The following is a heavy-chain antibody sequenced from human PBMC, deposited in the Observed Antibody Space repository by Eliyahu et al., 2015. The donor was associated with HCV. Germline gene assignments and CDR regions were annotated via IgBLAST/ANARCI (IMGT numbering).Heavy chain of an antibody. Sequence: QVQLVESGGGVVQPGRSLRLSCAASGFXFDSYGMYWVRQAPGKGLGWVAVISYDGNNQYYGDSVKGRFTISRDNSKNMLYLQMNSLRDEDTAVYYCAKDVWTRIVVAVAATPADSWGQGTLVIVSS. J-gene: IGHJ4*02. CDR2: ISYDGNNQ. CDR1: GFXFDSYG. CDR3: AKDVWTRIVVAVAATPADS. V-gene: IGHV3-30*18. D-gene: IGHD2-15*01.